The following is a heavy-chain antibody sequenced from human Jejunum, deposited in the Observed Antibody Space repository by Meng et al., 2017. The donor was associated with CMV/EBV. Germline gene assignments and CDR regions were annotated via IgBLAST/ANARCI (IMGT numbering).Heavy chain of an antibody. CDR3: AKWGYYYGSGSYQHFDY. Sequence: FTFSNYAMPWVRQAPGKGLEWVSAIGGSSGSTFYADSVKGRFTISRDNSKNTLHLQMNSLRADDTAVYYCAKWGYYYGSGSYQHFDYWGQGTLVTVSS. V-gene: IGHV3-23*01. D-gene: IGHD3-10*01. CDR2: IGGSSGST. CDR1: FTFSNYA. J-gene: IGHJ4*02.